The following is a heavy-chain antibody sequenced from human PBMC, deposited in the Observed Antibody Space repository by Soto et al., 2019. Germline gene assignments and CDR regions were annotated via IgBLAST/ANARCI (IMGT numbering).Heavy chain of an antibody. CDR1: GDSITSFF. V-gene: IGHV4-59*01. J-gene: IGHJ3*02. CDR3: ARVNQLAPKRNAFDI. CDR2: VHYSGST. Sequence: SETLSLTCSVSGDSITSFFWSWVRQPPGKGLEWIGYVHYSGSTNYNPSLKSRLTMSVDTSKNHFSLRLDSVTAADTAVYYCARVNQLAPKRNAFDIWGQGTMVTVSS. D-gene: IGHD2-2*01.